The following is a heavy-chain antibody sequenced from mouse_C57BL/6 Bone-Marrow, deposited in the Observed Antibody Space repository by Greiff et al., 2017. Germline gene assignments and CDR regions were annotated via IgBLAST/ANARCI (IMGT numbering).Heavy chain of an antibody. CDR1: GYTFTSYG. CDR2: IYPRSGNT. D-gene: IGHD1-1*01. J-gene: IGHJ2*01. Sequence: VQLQQSGAELARPGASVKLSCKASGYTFTSYGISWVKQRTGQGLEWIGEIYPRSGNTYYNEKFKGKATLTADKSSSTAYMELSSLTSENSAVYFCARWNYYGSSYGYWGQGTTLTVSS. CDR3: ARWNYYGSSYGY. V-gene: IGHV1-81*01.